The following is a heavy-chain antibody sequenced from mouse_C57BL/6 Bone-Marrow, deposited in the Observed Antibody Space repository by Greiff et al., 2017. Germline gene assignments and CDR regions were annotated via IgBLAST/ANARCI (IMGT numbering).Heavy chain of an antibody. V-gene: IGHV1-64*01. CDR3: ARRITTGGMDY. CDR1: GYTFTSYW. D-gene: IGHD1-1*01. Sequence: VQLQQPGAELVKPGASVKLSCKASGYTFTSYWMHWVKQRPGQGLEWIGMIHPNSGSTNYNEKFKSKATLTVYKSSSTAYMQLSSLTSEDSAVYYCARRITTGGMDYWGQGTSVTVSS. J-gene: IGHJ4*01. CDR2: IHPNSGST.